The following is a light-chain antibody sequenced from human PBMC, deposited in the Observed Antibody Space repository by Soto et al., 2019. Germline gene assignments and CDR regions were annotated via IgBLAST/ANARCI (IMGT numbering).Light chain of an antibody. Sequence: EIVLPQSPATLSLSPGERGTLSCRASESVTNYLAWYQQKPGQAPRLLVYDVSNRATGTPARFSGGGSGTDFTLTISNLEPEDFAVYYCQQRSDWPWTFGQRTKVDIK. CDR2: DVS. J-gene: IGKJ1*01. V-gene: IGKV3-11*01. CDR3: QQRSDWPWT. CDR1: ESVTNY.